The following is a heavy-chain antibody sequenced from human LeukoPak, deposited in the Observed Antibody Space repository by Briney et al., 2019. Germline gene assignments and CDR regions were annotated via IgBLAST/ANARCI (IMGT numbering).Heavy chain of an antibody. J-gene: IGHJ6*02. CDR2: IYYSGST. D-gene: IGHD3-10*01. CDR3: ARDKRLVTMVRGVMDYYYYGMDV. V-gene: IGHV4-59*01. Sequence: SETLSLTCTVSGGSIGSYYWSWIRQPPGKGLEWIGYIYYSGSTNYNPSLKSRVTISVDTSKNQFSLKLSSVTAADTAVYYCARDKRLVTMVRGVMDYYYYGMDVWGQGTTVTVSS. CDR1: GGSIGSYY.